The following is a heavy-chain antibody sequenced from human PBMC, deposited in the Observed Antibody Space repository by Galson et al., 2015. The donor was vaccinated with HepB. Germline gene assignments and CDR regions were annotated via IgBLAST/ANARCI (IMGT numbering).Heavy chain of an antibody. Sequence: SLRLSCAASGFTSSSYGMHWVRQAPGKGLEWVAVIWYDGSNKYYADSVKGRFTISRDNSKNTLYLQMNSLRAEDTAVYYCARDRGYYYGSGSYDYWGQGTLVTVSS. V-gene: IGHV3-33*01. CDR2: IWYDGSNK. J-gene: IGHJ4*02. D-gene: IGHD3-10*01. CDR3: ARDRGYYYGSGSYDY. CDR1: GFTSSSYG.